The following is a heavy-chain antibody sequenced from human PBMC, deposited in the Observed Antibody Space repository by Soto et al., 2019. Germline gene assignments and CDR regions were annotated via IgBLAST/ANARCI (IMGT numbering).Heavy chain of an antibody. J-gene: IGHJ3*02. D-gene: IGHD4-17*01. CDR1: VFSFSSYW. CDR3: AREVDYGDHVGAFDI. Sequence: EVQLVESGGGLVQPGGSLRLSCAASVFSFSSYWMSWVRQAPRKGLEWVANIKQDGSEKYYVDSVKGRFTISRDNAKNSLYLQMNSLRAEDTAVFYCAREVDYGDHVGAFDIWGQGTMVTVSS. CDR2: IKQDGSEK. V-gene: IGHV3-7*01.